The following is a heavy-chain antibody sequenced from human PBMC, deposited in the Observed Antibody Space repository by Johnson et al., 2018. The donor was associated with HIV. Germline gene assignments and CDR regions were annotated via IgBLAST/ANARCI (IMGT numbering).Heavy chain of an antibody. J-gene: IGHJ3*02. CDR2: ISYDGGKK. CDR3: ARVSNHAFDI. Sequence: QVQLVESGGGLVQPGGSLRLSCAASGFTFGSYAMSWVRQAPGKGLEWVGSISYDGGKKYYADSVKDRFTISRDNAKNSLYLQMNSLRAEDTAVYYCARVSNHAFDIWGQGTMVTVSS. CDR1: GFTFGSYA. V-gene: IGHV3-30*03.